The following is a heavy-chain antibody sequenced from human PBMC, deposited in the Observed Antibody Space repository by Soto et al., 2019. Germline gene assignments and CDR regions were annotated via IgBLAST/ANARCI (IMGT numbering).Heavy chain of an antibody. Sequence: QVQLQESGPGLVKPSETLSLTCTVSGGSISSYYWSWIRQPPGKGLEWIGYIYYSGSTNYNPSLKSRVTISVDTSKNQFSLKLSSVTAADTAVYYCARHKREMSRGLTRDAFDIWGQGTMVTVSS. CDR1: GGSISSYY. V-gene: IGHV4-59*08. J-gene: IGHJ3*02. D-gene: IGHD7-27*01. CDR2: IYYSGST. CDR3: ARHKREMSRGLTRDAFDI.